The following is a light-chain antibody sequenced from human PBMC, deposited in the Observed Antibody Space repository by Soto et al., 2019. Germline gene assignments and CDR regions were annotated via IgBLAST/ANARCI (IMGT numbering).Light chain of an antibody. V-gene: IGKV1-5*01. CDR1: QSISNW. CDR3: QQYSSYSGT. CDR2: DAS. Sequence: DIQMTQSPSTLSASVGDRVTISCRASQSISNWLAWYQQKPGKAPKLLIYDASSLQSGVPSRFSGSGSGTDFTLNIGSLQPVDFATSYCQQYSSYSGTFGQGTKVEIK. J-gene: IGKJ1*01.